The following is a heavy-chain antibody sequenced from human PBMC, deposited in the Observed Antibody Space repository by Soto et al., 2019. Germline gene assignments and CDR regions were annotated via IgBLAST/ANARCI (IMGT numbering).Heavy chain of an antibody. Sequence: ASVKVQCTVSGYPFTTYYIHWVRQAPGQGLEWMGWIDPRSGGTVYEQKFQGRVTMTRDTSISTVYMDLSGLTSDDTALYYCATDDYGIFPYWGQGSLVTVSS. D-gene: IGHD3-10*01. CDR2: IDPRSGGT. V-gene: IGHV1-2*02. CDR3: ATDDYGIFPY. CDR1: GYPFTTYY. J-gene: IGHJ4*02.